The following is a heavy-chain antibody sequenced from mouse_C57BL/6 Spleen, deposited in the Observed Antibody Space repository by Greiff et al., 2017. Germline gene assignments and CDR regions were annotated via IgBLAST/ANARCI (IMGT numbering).Heavy chain of an antibody. D-gene: IGHD2-2*01. CDR2: ISGGGGNT. Sequence: EVMLVESGGGLVKPGGSLKLSCAASGFTFSSYTMSWVRQTPGKWLEWVATISGGGGNTYYPDSVKGRFTISRDNDKNTMYLQLSSLRSEDAALYYCEKHEYGYDFAYWGQGTLVTVSA. V-gene: IGHV5-9*01. CDR3: EKHEYGYDFAY. CDR1: GFTFSSYT. J-gene: IGHJ3*01.